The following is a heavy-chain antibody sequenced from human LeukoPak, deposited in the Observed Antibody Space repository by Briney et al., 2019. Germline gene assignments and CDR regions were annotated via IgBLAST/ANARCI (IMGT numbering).Heavy chain of an antibody. CDR1: GFTFSSHS. D-gene: IGHD3-10*01. CDR3: AKRGLGYFFDY. V-gene: IGHV3-23*01. CDR2: ITGSGGST. Sequence: GGSLRLSCAASGFTFSSHSMSWVRQAPGKGLEWVSAITGSGGSTYYADSVKGRFTISRDNSKNTLYLQMNSLRAEDTAVYYCAKRGLGYFFDYWGQGTLVTVSS. J-gene: IGHJ4*02.